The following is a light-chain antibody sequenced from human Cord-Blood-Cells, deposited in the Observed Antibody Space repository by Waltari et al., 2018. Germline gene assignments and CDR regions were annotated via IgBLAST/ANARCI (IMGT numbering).Light chain of an antibody. CDR1: QSISSY. Sequence: DIPMTQSPPSLSAYVGGRVTTTCRASQSISSYLNWYQQKPGQAPKLLIYAASILQSGVPSRFSGSGSGTEFTLTISSLQPEEFATYYCQQSDSTPYTFGQGTTLEIK. V-gene: IGKV1-39*01. J-gene: IGKJ2*01. CDR3: QQSDSTPYT. CDR2: AAS.